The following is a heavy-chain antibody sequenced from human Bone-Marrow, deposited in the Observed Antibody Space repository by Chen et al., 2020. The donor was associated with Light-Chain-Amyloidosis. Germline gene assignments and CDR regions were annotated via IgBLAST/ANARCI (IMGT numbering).Heavy chain of an antibody. D-gene: IGHD2-21*02. CDR3: AREPSIVAVTENNQQGNWFGP. CDR2: VFYSGTT. CDR1: GGSISSDRYY. Sequence: QVQLQESGPGLVKPSQTLSLTCTISGGSISSDRYYWPWIRQRPGKGLEWIGCVFYSGTTFYNPSLKSRVTISVDTSKTQFSLRLRSVTTADTAVYYCAREPSIVAVTENNQQGNWFGPWGQGTLVTVSS. V-gene: IGHV4-31*03. J-gene: IGHJ5*02.